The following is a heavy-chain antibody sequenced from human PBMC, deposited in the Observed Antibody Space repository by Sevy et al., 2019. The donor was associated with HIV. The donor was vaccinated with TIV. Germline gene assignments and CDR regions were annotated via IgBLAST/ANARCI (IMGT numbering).Heavy chain of an antibody. V-gene: IGHV6-1*01. CDR1: GDSVSSNSAA. Sequence: SQTLSLTCAISGDSVSSNSAAWNWIRQSPSRGLEWLGRTYYRSKWYNDYVVSVKSRITINPDTSKNQFSLQLNSVTPEDTAVYYCARTGIAVAGTSDAFDIWGQGTMVTVSS. J-gene: IGHJ3*02. CDR3: ARTGIAVAGTSDAFDI. D-gene: IGHD6-19*01. CDR2: TYYRSKWYN.